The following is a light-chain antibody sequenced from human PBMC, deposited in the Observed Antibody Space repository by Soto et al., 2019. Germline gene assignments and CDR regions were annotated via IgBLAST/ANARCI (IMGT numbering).Light chain of an antibody. V-gene: IGKV3-20*01. Sequence: EIVLTQSPGTLSLSPGERATLSCRASQSVSSSYLAWYQQRPGQAPRLLIQGASSRATGIPDRFSGSGSGTDFTLTISRLETEDFAVYYCQQYCSSPPHTFGGGTKVEIK. CDR3: QQYCSSPPHT. CDR2: GAS. J-gene: IGKJ4*01. CDR1: QSVSSSY.